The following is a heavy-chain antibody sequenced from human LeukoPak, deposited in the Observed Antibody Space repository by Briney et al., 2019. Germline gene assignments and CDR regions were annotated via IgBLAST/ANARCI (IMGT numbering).Heavy chain of an antibody. V-gene: IGHV1-2*02. CDR3: ARETTFVRGPDN. D-gene: IGHD3-10*01. J-gene: IGHJ1*01. CDR2: INPKSGGT. CDR1: GYTFRNYY. Sequence: PGASVKVSCKASGYTFRNYYIHWVRQAPGEGLEWMGWINPKSGGTSYAEKFQGRVTMTRVTSITTAYMELTRLTADDTAVYFCARETTFVRGPDNWGQGTLVTVSS.